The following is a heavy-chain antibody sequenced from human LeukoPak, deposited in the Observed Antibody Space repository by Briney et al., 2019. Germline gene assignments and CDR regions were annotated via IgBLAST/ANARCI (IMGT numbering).Heavy chain of an antibody. D-gene: IGHD1-7*01. J-gene: IGHJ4*02. CDR3: ARSAVTGTTYYFDY. V-gene: IGHV1-18*01. CDR1: GYTFTNYG. Sequence: ASEKVSCKASGYTFTNYGFIWVRQAPGQGLEWLGWISAYTGNTDYAQKLQGRVTLTTEASTTTAYMDLRSLRSDDTALYFCARSAVTGTTYYFDYWGQGTLVTVSS. CDR2: ISAYTGNT.